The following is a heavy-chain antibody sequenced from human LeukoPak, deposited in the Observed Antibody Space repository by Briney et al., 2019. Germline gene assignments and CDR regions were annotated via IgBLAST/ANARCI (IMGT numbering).Heavy chain of an antibody. CDR2: ITYSGST. CDR3: VRHTTSGWYQVVY. J-gene: IGHJ4*02. D-gene: IGHD6-19*01. CDR1: GGSISNYF. V-gene: IGHV4-59*01. Sequence: SETLSLTCTVSGGSISNYFWSWIRQPPGKGLEWIGFITYSGSTDHNPSLKSRVTISVDASKNQFSLKLTSVTAANTAVYYCVRHTTSGWYQVVYWGQGTLVTVSS.